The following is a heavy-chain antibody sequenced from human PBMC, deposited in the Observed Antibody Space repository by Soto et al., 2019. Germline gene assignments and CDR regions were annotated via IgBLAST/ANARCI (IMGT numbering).Heavy chain of an antibody. CDR1: GYSFTSYW. V-gene: IGHV5-51*01. CDR3: AIKITMVRGVTYDAFDI. D-gene: IGHD3-10*01. Sequence: GESLKISCKGSGYSFTSYWIGWVRQMPGKGLEWMGIIYPGDSDTRYSPAFQGQVTIPADKSISTAYLKWSSLEASDTAMYYCAIKITMVRGVTYDAFDIWGQGTMVTVSS. J-gene: IGHJ3*02. CDR2: IYPGDSDT.